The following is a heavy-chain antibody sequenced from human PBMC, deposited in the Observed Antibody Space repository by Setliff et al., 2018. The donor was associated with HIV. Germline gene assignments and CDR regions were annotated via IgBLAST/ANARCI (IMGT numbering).Heavy chain of an antibody. CDR1: GYAFNYYG. D-gene: IGHD1-7*01. CDR3: ARTQYRTTWPGNY. J-gene: IGHJ4*02. V-gene: IGHV1-18*01. CDR2: ISVYTEYT. Sequence: ASVKVSCKTSGYAFNYYGVTWVRQAPGQGLEWMAWISVYTEYTYYAPKFLGRVTMSTDTSTSTVDMELRGLGADDTAVYYCARTQYRTTWPGNYWGQGTLVTVSS.